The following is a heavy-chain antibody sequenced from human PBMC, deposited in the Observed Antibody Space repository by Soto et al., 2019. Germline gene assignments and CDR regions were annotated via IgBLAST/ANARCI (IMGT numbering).Heavy chain of an antibody. D-gene: IGHD4-17*01. V-gene: IGHV4-59*01. Sequence: SETLSLTCTVSGGSISSYYWSWIRQPPGKGLEWIGYIYYSGSTNYNPSLKSRVTISVDTSKNQFSLKLSSVTAADTAVYYCARVDESTVVTPVYYFDYWGQGTLVTVSS. CDR3: ARVDESTVVTPVYYFDY. J-gene: IGHJ4*02. CDR2: IYYSGST. CDR1: GGSISSYY.